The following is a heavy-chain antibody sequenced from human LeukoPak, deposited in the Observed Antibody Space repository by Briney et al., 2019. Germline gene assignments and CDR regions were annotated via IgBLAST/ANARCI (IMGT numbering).Heavy chain of an antibody. CDR2: IYTSGST. CDR1: GGSISSGSYY. CDR3: ARVIQMWPSTGYSSSSGYNWFDP. D-gene: IGHD6-6*01. V-gene: IGHV4-61*02. J-gene: IGHJ5*02. Sequence: SQTLSLTCTVSGGSISSGSYYWSWIRQPAGKGLEWIGRIYTSGSTNYNPSLKSRVTISVDTSKNQFSLKLSSVTAADTAVYYCARVIQMWPSTGYSSSSGYNWFDPWGQGTLVTVSS.